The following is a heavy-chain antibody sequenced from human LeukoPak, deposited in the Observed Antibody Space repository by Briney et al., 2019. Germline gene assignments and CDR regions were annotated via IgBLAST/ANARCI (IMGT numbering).Heavy chain of an antibody. V-gene: IGHV1-8*01. CDR2: MNPNSGNT. CDR3: ARVVPDCSSTSCYICTTYYYDSSGFDY. D-gene: IGHD2-2*02. Sequence: ASVKVSCKASGYTFTSYDINWVRQATGQGLEWMGWMNPNSGNTGYAQKFQGRVTMTRNTSISTAYMELSSLRSEDTAVYYCARVVPDCSSTSCYICTTYYYDSSGFDYWGQGTLVTVSS. J-gene: IGHJ4*02. CDR1: GYTFTSYD.